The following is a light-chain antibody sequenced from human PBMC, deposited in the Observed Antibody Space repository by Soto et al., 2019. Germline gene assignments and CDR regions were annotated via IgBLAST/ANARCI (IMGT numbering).Light chain of an antibody. V-gene: IGKV1-9*01. CDR2: GAS. J-gene: IGKJ1*01. CDR1: QDISTF. CDR3: HQLNSYPPT. Sequence: GDRVTITCRASQDISTFLAWCQQKPGKAPKLLIYGASTLQSGVPSRFSGSGSGTDFALTITSLQPEDVATYYCHQLNSYPPTFGQGTKVEIK.